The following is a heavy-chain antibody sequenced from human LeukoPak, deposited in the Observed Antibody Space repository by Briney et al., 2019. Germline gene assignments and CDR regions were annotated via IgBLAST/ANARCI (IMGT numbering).Heavy chain of an antibody. D-gene: IGHD3-3*01. V-gene: IGHV4-59*12. Sequence: SETLSLTCTVSGGSISSYYWSWIRQSPGKGLEWIGYIYNSGSTNYNPSLKSRVTISVDTSKNQFSLKLSSVTAADTAVYYCARGRYYDFWSGSVPGFDYWGQGTLVTVSS. CDR3: ARGRYYDFWSGSVPGFDY. CDR2: IYNSGST. CDR1: GGSISSYY. J-gene: IGHJ4*02.